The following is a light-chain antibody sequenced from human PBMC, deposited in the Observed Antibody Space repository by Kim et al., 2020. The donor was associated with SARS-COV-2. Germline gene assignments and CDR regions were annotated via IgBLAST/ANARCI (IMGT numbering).Light chain of an antibody. V-gene: IGKV1-8*01. J-gene: IGKJ1*01. CDR1: QGISSY. CDR3: QQYYSYPRT. CDR2: AAS. Sequence: ASKGDRVAMTCRASQGISSYLAWYQQKPGKAPNHLISAASTLQSGVPSRFSGGGCGTDFTLTISCLQSEDSATYYCQQYYSYPRTFGQGTKVDIK.